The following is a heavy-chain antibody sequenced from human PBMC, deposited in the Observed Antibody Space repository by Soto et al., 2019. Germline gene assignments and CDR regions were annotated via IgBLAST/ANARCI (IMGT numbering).Heavy chain of an antibody. CDR2: IYYSGST. D-gene: IGHD3-10*01. CDR3: ARGARDMVRGELESSFDY. CDR1: GGSISSGGYY. V-gene: IGHV4-31*03. J-gene: IGHJ4*02. Sequence: NPSETLSLTCTVSGGSISSGGYYWSWIRQHPGKGLEWIGYIYYSGSTYYNPSLKSRVTISVDTSKNQFSLKLSSVTAADTAVYYCARGARDMVRGELESSFDYWGQGTLVTVSS.